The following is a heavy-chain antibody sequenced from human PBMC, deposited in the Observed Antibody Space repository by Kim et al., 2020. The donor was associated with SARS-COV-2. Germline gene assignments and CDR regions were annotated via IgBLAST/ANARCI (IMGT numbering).Heavy chain of an antibody. Sequence: GGSLRLSCAASGFTFSSYSMNWVRQAPGKGLEWVSSISSSSSYIYYADSVKGRFTISRDNAKNSLYLQMNSLRAEDTAVYYCARDREIPLNYYGLGRQYGMDVWGQGTTVTVSS. CDR3: ARDREIPLNYYGLGRQYGMDV. CDR2: ISSSSSYI. J-gene: IGHJ6*02. CDR1: GFTFSSYS. V-gene: IGHV3-21*01. D-gene: IGHD3-10*01.